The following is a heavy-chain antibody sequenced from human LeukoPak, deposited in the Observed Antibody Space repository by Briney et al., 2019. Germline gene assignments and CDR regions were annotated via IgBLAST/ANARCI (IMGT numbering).Heavy chain of an antibody. CDR1: GLSLSTSGVG. CDR2: IYWNDGK. V-gene: IGHV2-5*01. CDR3: AHRRGDVNTAMAYFDY. J-gene: IGHJ4*02. Sequence: SGPTLVKPPQTLTLTRTFAGLSLSTSGVGVGWIRQPPGKALEGLALIYWNDGKRDSPSLQSRLTIANDTSKNQVVLTMTNMDPVDTATYYCAHRRGDVNTAMAYFDYWGQGTLVTVSS. D-gene: IGHD5-18*01.